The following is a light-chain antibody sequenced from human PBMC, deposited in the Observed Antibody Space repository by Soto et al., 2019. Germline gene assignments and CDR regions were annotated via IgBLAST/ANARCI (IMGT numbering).Light chain of an antibody. CDR2: DDT. CDR3: QVWDAGSDHVV. J-gene: IGLJ2*01. V-gene: IGLV3-21*02. Sequence: SYELTQPPSVSVAPGQTARITCGENNVGSKAVHWSQHKPGQAPVLVVYDDTARPSGIPERFSGSNSGNTATLTLTRVEAGDEADYYCQVWDAGSDHVVFGGGTKLTVL. CDR1: NVGSKA.